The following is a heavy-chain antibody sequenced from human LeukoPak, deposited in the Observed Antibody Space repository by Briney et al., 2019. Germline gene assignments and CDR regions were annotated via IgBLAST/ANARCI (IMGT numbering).Heavy chain of an antibody. CDR1: GYTFTGYY. CDR2: INPNSGGT. CDR3: ARVIAAAGGPYYYYMDV. Sequence: GASVKVSCKASGYTFTGYYMHWVRQAPGQGLEWMGWINPNSGGTNYAQKFQGRVTMTRDTSISTAYMELSRLRSDDTAVYYCARVIAAAGGPYYYYMDVWGKGTTVTVSS. J-gene: IGHJ6*03. D-gene: IGHD6-13*01. V-gene: IGHV1-2*02.